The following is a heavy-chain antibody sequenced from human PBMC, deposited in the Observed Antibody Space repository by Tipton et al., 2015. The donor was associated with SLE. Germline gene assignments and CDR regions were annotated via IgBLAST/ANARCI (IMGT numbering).Heavy chain of an antibody. CDR3: AREGRTGATGYYFDS. CDR1: YGSLSSGRYY. J-gene: IGHJ4*02. V-gene: IGHV4-31*03. Sequence: TLSLTCTVSYGSLSSGRYYWNWIRQHPEKGLEWIGHIYHSGIPYYNSYLKSRVVISVDTSKNQFSLELGSVTAADTAVYYCAREGRTGATGYYFDSWGRGSLVTVSS. CDR2: IYHSGIP. D-gene: IGHD3/OR15-3a*01.